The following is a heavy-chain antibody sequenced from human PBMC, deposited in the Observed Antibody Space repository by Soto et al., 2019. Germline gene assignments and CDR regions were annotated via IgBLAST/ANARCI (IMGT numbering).Heavy chain of an antibody. CDR2: IYAGGGTT. V-gene: IGHV3-23*01. J-gene: IGHJ4*02. CDR1: GFIFSNYA. D-gene: IGHD3-10*01. Sequence: GGSLRLSCAASGFIFSNYAMFWVRQAPGKGLDWVSTIYAGGGTTHYAESVKGRFTISRDNSNSRLYLQLNNLRAEDTAVYFCAKDLIRGDGYVDFDYWGQGTLVTVSS. CDR3: AKDLIRGDGYVDFDY.